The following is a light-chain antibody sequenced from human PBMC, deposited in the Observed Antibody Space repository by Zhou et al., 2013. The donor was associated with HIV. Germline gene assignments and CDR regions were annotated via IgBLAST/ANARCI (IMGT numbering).Light chain of an antibody. Sequence: DIQLTQSPSFLSASLGDRVTITCRASQGIDSYLNWYAQEPGKAPKLLIYTASTLQGGVSSRFSGSRSGTESTLTISSLQPEDFATYFCLQCKSYPLTFGGGTKVEI. V-gene: IGKV1-9*01. J-gene: IGKJ4*01. CDR2: TAS. CDR3: LQCKSYPLT. CDR1: QGIDSY.